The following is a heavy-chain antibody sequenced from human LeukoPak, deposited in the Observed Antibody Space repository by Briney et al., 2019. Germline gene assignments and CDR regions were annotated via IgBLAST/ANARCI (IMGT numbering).Heavy chain of an antibody. CDR1: GFTFSTFW. Sequence: GGSLRLSCAASGFTFSTFWMSWVRQAPGKGLEWVANIKQDGNEKYYVDSVKGRFTISRDNAKNSLNLQMNSLRAEDTAVYYCATWPGTWYGEDYWGQGTLVTVSS. D-gene: IGHD3-10*01. CDR2: IKQDGNEK. CDR3: ATWPGTWYGEDY. V-gene: IGHV3-7*01. J-gene: IGHJ4*02.